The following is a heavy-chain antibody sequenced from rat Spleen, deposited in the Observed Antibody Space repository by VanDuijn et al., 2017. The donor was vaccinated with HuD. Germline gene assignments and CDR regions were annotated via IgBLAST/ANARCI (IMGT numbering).Heavy chain of an antibody. CDR1: GFSLSNYG. CDR3: ARSYGGYTSNWFPY. Sequence: QVQLKESGPGLVQPSQTLSLTCTVSGFSLSNYGVLWVRQPPGKGLEWMGVIWGDGSTDYNSALKSRLRISRDTSKSQVFLKMNSLQTDDTVIYFCARSYGGYTSNWFPYWGQGTLVTVSS. D-gene: IGHD1-11*01. V-gene: IGHV2-13*01. CDR2: IWGDGST. J-gene: IGHJ3*01.